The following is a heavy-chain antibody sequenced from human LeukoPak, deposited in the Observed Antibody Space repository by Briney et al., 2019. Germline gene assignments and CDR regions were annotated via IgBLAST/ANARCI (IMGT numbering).Heavy chain of an antibody. Sequence: ASVKVSCKASGGTFSSYAISWVRQAPGQGLEWMGGIIPIFGTANYAQKFQGRVTITADESTSTAYMELSSLRSEDTAVYYCARTLAAMEGYYYYYMDVWGKGTTVTISS. D-gene: IGHD5-18*01. V-gene: IGHV1-69*13. J-gene: IGHJ6*03. CDR3: ARTLAAMEGYYYYYMDV. CDR1: GGTFSSYA. CDR2: IIPIFGTA.